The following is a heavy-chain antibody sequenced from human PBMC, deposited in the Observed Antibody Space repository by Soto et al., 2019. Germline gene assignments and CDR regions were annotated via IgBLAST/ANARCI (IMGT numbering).Heavy chain of an antibody. CDR2: INPSGSI. J-gene: IGHJ4*01. D-gene: IGHD4-4*01. V-gene: IGHV4-34*01. Sequence: VQLQQWGAGLLKPSETLSLTCAVYGGSFSGYHWSWFRQPPGKGLEWIGEINPSGSINYNPSLTSRVTISVDTSKNQFSLNLSSVTAADTAVYYCATFVGATTVTRGSPRDYWGHGTLVPVSS. CDR3: ATFVGATTVTRGSPRDY. CDR1: GGSFSGYH.